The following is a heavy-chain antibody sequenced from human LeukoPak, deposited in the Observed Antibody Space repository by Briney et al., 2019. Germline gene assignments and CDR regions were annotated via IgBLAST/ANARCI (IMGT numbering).Heavy chain of an antibody. CDR3: ARETDY. J-gene: IGHJ4*02. CDR1: GDSISSVGHS. CDR2: IYYTGRT. V-gene: IGHV4-30-4*07. Sequence: SQTLSLTYAVSGDSISSVGHSWSWIRQPPGKGLEWIGYIYYTGRTYYNPSLKSRVTISVDTSKNQFSLKLSSVTAADTAVYYCARETDYWGQGTLVTVSS.